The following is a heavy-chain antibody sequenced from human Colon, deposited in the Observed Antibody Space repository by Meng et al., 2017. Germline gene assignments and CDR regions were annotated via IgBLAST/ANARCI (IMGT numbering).Heavy chain of an antibody. CDR2: IYPSGRT. CDR1: GDSIGSGNG. V-gene: IGHV4-4*02. D-gene: IGHD6-13*01. J-gene: IGHJ4*02. CDR3: ARKRTSPGTLGFDY. Sequence: QVQLQESGPGLVKPSGTLSLTCAVSGDSIGSGNGWTWVRQPPGKGLEWIGEIYPSGRTSSNPSLQGRVTILLDKSKNQFSLELNSVTAADTAIYFCARKRTSPGTLGFDYWGQGTLVTVSS.